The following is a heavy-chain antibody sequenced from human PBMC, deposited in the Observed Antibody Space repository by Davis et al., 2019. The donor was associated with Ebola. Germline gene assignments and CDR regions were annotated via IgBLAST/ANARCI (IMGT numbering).Heavy chain of an antibody. V-gene: IGHV1-3*01. CDR1: GYTFTSYA. D-gene: IGHD2-2*01. CDR3: ARRGCSSTSCRWGGWFDP. CDR2: INAGNGNT. Sequence: AASVKVSCKASGYTFTSYAMHWVRQAPGQRLEWMGWINAGNGNTKYSQKFQGRVTITRDTSASTAYMELSSLRSEDTAVYYCARRGCSSTSCRWGGWFDPWGQGTLVTVSS. J-gene: IGHJ5*02.